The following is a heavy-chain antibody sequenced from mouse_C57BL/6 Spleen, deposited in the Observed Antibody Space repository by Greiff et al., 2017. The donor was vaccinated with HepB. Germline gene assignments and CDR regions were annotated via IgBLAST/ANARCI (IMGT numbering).Heavy chain of an antibody. CDR2: VNPNNGGT. CDR3: ARSRLGRRENFDY. Sequence: EVQLQQSGPELVKPGASVKIPCKASGYTFTDYNMDWVKQSHGKSLEWIGDVNPNNGGTIYNQKFKGKATLTVDKSSSTSYMERRSLTSEDTAVYDCARSRLGRRENFDYWGQGTTLTVSA. J-gene: IGHJ2*01. V-gene: IGHV1-18*01. CDR1: GYTFTDYN. D-gene: IGHD4-1*01.